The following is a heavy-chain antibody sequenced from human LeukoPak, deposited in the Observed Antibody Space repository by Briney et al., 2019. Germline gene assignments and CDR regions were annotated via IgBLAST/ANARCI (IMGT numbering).Heavy chain of an antibody. CDR3: ARSQKRTTGTTFYGMDV. Sequence: SETLSLTCTVSGGSLSSYYWSWIRQPPGKGLEWIGYIYYSGSTNYNPSLKSRVTISVDTSKHQFSLKLSSVTAADTAVYYCARSQKRTTGTTFYGMDVWGKGTTVTVSS. V-gene: IGHV4-59*01. J-gene: IGHJ6*04. D-gene: IGHD1-1*01. CDR2: IYYSGST. CDR1: GGSLSSYY.